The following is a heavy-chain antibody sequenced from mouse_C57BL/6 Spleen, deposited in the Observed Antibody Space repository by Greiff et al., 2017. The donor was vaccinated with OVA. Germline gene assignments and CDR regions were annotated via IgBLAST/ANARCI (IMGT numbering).Heavy chain of an antibody. CDR3: ARWDYYGSRIFDY. D-gene: IGHD1-1*01. V-gene: IGHV1-26*01. Sequence: EVQLQQSGPELVKPGASVKISCKASGYTFTDYYMNWVKQSHGKSLEWIGDINPNNGGTSYNQKFKGKATLTVDKSSSTAYMELRSLTSEDSAVYYCARWDYYGSRIFDYWGQGTTLTVSS. CDR1: GYTFTDYY. CDR2: INPNNGGT. J-gene: IGHJ2*01.